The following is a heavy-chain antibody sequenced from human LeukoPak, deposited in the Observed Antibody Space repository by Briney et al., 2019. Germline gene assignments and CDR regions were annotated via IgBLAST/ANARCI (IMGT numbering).Heavy chain of an antibody. V-gene: IGHV4-61*05. J-gene: IGHJ4*02. Sequence: PSEILSLTCTVSGGSISSSSYYWGWIRQPPGKGLEWIGYIYYSGSTNYNPSLKSRVTISVDTSKNKFSLKLSSVTAADTAVYYCARVDGFWYYFDYWGQGTLVTVSS. D-gene: IGHD3-3*01. CDR1: GGSISSSSYY. CDR2: IYYSGST. CDR3: ARVDGFWYYFDY.